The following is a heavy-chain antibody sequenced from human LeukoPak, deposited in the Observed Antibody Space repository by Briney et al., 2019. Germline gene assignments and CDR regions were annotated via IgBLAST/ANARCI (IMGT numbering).Heavy chain of an antibody. CDR1: GYTFTSYG. J-gene: IGHJ3*02. D-gene: IGHD6-6*01. Sequence: GASVKVSCKASGYTFTSYGINWVRQAPGQGLEWMGWINPNSGGTNYAQKFQGRVTMTRDTSISTAYMELSRLRSDDTAVYYCARDPDIAARRGYAFDIWGQGTMVTVSS. CDR3: ARDPDIAARRGYAFDI. V-gene: IGHV1-2*02. CDR2: INPNSGGT.